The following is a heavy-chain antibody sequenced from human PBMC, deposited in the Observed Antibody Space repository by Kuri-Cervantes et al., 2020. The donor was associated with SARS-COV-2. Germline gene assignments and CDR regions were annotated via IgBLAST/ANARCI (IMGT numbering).Heavy chain of an antibody. Sequence: GESLKISCAASGFTFSNYAMSWVRQAPGKGLEWVSAISGSDGNTYYADSVKGRLAIFRDNSKNTLYLQMNSLRAEDTALYYCAKDTYSSSWPQYFQHWGQGTLVTVSS. J-gene: IGHJ1*01. V-gene: IGHV3-23*01. CDR2: ISGSDGNT. CDR1: GFTFSNYA. D-gene: IGHD6-13*01. CDR3: AKDTYSSSWPQYFQH.